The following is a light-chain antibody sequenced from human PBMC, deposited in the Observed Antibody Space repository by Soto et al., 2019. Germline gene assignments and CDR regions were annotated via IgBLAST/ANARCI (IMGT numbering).Light chain of an antibody. J-gene: IGKJ1*01. CDR1: QSVSSSS. V-gene: IGKV3-20*01. CDR2: GAS. CDR3: QQYGSSPLCT. Sequence: EIVLTQSPDTLSVSPGERATLSCRASQSVSSSSLAWYQQKPGQAPGLLIYGASNRATGIPDRFSGSGSGTDFTLTISRLEPEDFAVYYCQQYGSSPLCTFGQGTKVEIK.